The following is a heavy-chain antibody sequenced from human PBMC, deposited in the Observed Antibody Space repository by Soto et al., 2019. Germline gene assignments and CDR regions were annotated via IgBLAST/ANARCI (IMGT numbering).Heavy chain of an antibody. J-gene: IGHJ5*01. Sequence: QITLKESGPSLVKPTQTLTLTCTFSGFSLTNTGVTVGWIRQPPGKALEWLALVYWHDDKRYNPSLRNRLTIAKDTSKYRVVLTLANVGPVDTATYYCAHHHFEILTGPFDSCGRGTLVTVSS. CDR3: AHHHFEILTGPFDS. CDR2: VYWHDDK. D-gene: IGHD3-9*01. V-gene: IGHV2-5*01. CDR1: GFSLTNTGVT.